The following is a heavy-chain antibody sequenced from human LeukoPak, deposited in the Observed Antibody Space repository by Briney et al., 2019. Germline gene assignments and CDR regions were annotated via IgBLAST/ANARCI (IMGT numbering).Heavy chain of an antibody. CDR2: INQDGSEN. Sequence: RAGGSLRLSCAASGFTFSDFWMGWVRQAPGKGLEWVANINQDGSENYYVDSVKGRFTISRDNAKNSLYLQMNSLRAEDTAVYYCTKGRSNLYWGQGTLVTVST. D-gene: IGHD3-10*01. J-gene: IGHJ4*02. V-gene: IGHV3-7*01. CDR3: TKGRSNLY. CDR1: GFTFSDFW.